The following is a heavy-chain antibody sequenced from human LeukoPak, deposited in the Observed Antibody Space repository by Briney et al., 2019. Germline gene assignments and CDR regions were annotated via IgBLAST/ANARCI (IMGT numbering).Heavy chain of an antibody. Sequence: SETLSLTCTVSGGSISSYYWSWIRQPPGKGLEWIGYIYYSGGTNYNPSLKSRVTISVDTSKNQFSLKLSSVTAADTAVYYCARAFPEGPYSNPRHFDYWGQGTLVTVSS. D-gene: IGHD4-11*01. CDR2: IYYSGGT. J-gene: IGHJ4*02. CDR3: ARAFPEGPYSNPRHFDY. CDR1: GGSISSYY. V-gene: IGHV4-59*01.